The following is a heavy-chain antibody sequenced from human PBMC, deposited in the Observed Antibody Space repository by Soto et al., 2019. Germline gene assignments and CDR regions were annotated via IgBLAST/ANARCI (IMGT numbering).Heavy chain of an antibody. CDR1: GGSISSYY. CDR2: IYYSGST. V-gene: IGHV4-59*01. Sequence: PSETLSLTCPVSGGSISSYYWSWIRQPPGKGLEWIGYIYYSGSTNYNPSLKSRVTISVDTSKNQFSLKLSSVTAADTAVYYCARGGYYPLWYFDYWGQGTLVTVSS. J-gene: IGHJ4*02. D-gene: IGHD3-22*01. CDR3: ARGGYYPLWYFDY.